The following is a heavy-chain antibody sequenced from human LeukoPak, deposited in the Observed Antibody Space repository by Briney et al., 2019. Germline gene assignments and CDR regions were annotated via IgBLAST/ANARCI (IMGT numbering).Heavy chain of an antibody. Sequence: ASVKVSCKASGYTFTGYYMHWVRQAPGQGLEWMGWINPNSGGTNYAQKFQGRVTMTRDTSISTAYMELSRLRSDDTAVYYCARDRKAARPFGWFDPGGQGTLVTVSA. D-gene: IGHD6-6*01. J-gene: IGHJ5*02. CDR3: ARDRKAARPFGWFDP. CDR1: GYTFTGYY. CDR2: INPNSGGT. V-gene: IGHV1-2*02.